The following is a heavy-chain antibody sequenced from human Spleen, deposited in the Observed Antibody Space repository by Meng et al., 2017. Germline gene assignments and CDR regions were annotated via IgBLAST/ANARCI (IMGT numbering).Heavy chain of an antibody. Sequence: QVQLQESGPGLVKPSQTLSLTCTVSGASISSANYYWGWVRQPPGKGLEWIGSIYYRGSTNYNPSLKSRISMSVDMSKNQFSLKVNSVTAADTAIYYCVISSHNWGQGTLVTVSS. D-gene: IGHD3-3*02. J-gene: IGHJ4*02. CDR2: IYYRGST. CDR3: VISSHN. V-gene: IGHV4-39*07. CDR1: GASISSANYY.